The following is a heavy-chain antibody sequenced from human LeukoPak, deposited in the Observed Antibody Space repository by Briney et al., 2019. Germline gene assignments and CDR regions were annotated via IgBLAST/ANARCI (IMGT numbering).Heavy chain of an antibody. CDR2: MNPNSGNT. CDR1: GYTFTSYD. Sequence: ASVKVSCKASGYTFTSYDINWVRQATGQGLEWMGWMNPNSGNTGYAQKFQGRVTMTRNTSISTAYMELSSLRAEDTAVYYCARLKLLWSNYFDYWGQGTLVTVSS. D-gene: IGHD2-2*01. V-gene: IGHV1-8*01. CDR3: ARLKLLWSNYFDY. J-gene: IGHJ4*02.